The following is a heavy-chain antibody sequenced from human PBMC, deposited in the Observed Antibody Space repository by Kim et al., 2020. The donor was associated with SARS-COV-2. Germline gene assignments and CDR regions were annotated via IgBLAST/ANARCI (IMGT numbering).Heavy chain of an antibody. CDR3: ARGRGSSWDY. J-gene: IGHJ4*02. CDR1: GYTFTGYY. CDR2: INPNSGGT. V-gene: IGHV1-2*06. D-gene: IGHD6-13*01. Sequence: ASVKVSCKASGYTFTGYYMDWVRQAPGQGLEWMGRINPNSGGTNYAQKFQGRVTMTTDTSISTAYMELSSLRSDDTAMYYCARGRGSSWDYWGQGTLVTVSS.